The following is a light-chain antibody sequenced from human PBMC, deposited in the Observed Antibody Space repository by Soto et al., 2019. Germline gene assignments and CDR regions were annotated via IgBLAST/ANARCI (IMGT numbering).Light chain of an antibody. CDR3: SSHTSVNTRV. V-gene: IGLV2-14*01. J-gene: IGLJ1*01. CDR1: SSDVGSYDY. Sequence: QSVLTQPASVSGSPGQSIAISFTGTSSDVGSYDYVSWYQQHPDKAPKLMIYEVTQRPSGVSNRFSGSKSGNTASLTISGLQAEDEADYYCSSHTSVNTRVFGTGTKLTVL. CDR2: EVT.